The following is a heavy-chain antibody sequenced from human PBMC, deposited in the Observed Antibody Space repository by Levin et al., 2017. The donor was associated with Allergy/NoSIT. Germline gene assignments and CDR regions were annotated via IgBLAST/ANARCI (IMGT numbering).Heavy chain of an antibody. CDR3: ARLDGASAAHY. CDR2: IDPKSGGT. V-gene: IGHV1-2*02. Sequence: GESLKISCKASGYTFTGYYMHWVRQAPGQGLEWMGWIDPKSGGTRYAQRFQGRVTMTTDTSITTVYMELSRLRFDDTAVYYCARLDGASAAHYWGQGTLVTVSS. CDR1: GYTFTGYY. J-gene: IGHJ4*02. D-gene: IGHD6-25*01.